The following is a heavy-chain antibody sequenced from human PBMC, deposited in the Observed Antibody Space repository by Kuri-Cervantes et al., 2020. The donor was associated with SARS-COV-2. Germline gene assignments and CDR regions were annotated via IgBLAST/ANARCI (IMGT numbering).Heavy chain of an antibody. Sequence: ASVKVSCKASGYTFTSYDINWVRQATGQGLEWMGWMNPNSGNTGYAQKFQGRVTITRNTSISTAYMELSSLRSEDTAVYYCARRGEDCGGDCLKGGPLDYWGQGTLVTVSS. CDR1: GYTFTSYD. CDR2: MNPNSGNT. V-gene: IGHV1-8*03. CDR3: ARRGEDCGGDCLKGGPLDY. J-gene: IGHJ4*02. D-gene: IGHD2-21*01.